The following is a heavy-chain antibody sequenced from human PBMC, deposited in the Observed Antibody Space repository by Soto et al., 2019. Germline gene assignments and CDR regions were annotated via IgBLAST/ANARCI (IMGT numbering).Heavy chain of an antibody. J-gene: IGHJ4*02. CDR1: GGSFCGYY. CDR3: ATRVLRYFDWLLGQFDY. D-gene: IGHD3-9*01. Sequence: SESLSLTCAVYGGSFCGYYWSWIRQPPGKGLEWIGEINHSGSTNYNPSLKSRVTISVDTSKNQFSLKLSSVTAADTAVYYCATRVLRYFDWLLGQFDYWGQGTLVTVSS. V-gene: IGHV4-34*01. CDR2: INHSGST.